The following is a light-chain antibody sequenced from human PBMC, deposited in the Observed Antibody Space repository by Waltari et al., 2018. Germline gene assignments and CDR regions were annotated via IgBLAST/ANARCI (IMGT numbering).Light chain of an antibody. CDR1: ALPTKF. CDR2: EDT. Sequence: SYELTQPPSVSVSPGHTARISCPGDALPTKFAYWYQQKSGQAPVLIIYEDTKRPSGIPERFSGSSSGTVATLTVSGAQVDDEADYYCFSTDSTAAHRVFGGGTKLTVL. V-gene: IGLV3-10*01. J-gene: IGLJ3*02. CDR3: FSTDSTAAHRV.